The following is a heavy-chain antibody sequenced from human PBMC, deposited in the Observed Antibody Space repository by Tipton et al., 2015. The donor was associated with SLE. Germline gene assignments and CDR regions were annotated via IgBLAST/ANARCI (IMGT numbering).Heavy chain of an antibody. CDR2: IWYDGSNK. CDR1: GFTFSSYG. D-gene: IGHD6-13*01. Sequence: SLRLSCAASGFTFSSYGMHWVRQAPGKGLEWVAVIWYDGSNKYYADSVKGRFTISRDNSKNTLYLQMNSLRAEDTAVYYCASRIAAAAYDAFDIWGQGTMVTVSS. J-gene: IGHJ3*02. CDR3: ASRIAAAAYDAFDI. V-gene: IGHV3-30*06.